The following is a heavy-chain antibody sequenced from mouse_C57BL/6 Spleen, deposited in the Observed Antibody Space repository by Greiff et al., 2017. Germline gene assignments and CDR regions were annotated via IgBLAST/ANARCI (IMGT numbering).Heavy chain of an antibody. V-gene: IGHV1-82*01. CDR3: ARDTLYSYFDY. J-gene: IGHJ2*01. CDR2: IYPGDGDT. D-gene: IGHD2-1*01. CDR1: GYTFTSYW. Sequence: QVQLKQPGTELVKPGASVKLSCKASGYTFTSYWMHWVKQRPGQGLEWIGRIYPGDGDTNYNGKFKGKATLTADKSSSTAYMQLSSLTSEDSAVYFCARDTLYSYFDYWGQGTTLTVSS.